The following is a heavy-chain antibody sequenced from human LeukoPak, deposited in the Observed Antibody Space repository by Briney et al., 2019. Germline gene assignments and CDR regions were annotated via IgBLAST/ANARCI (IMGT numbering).Heavy chain of an antibody. CDR1: GYTFTSYG. CDR2: ISAYNGNT. D-gene: IGHD2-2*01. V-gene: IGHV1-18*01. Sequence: ASVKVSCKASGYTFTSYGISWVRQAPGQGLEWMGWISAYNGNTNYAQKLQGRVTMTTDTSTSTAYMELRSLRSDDTAVYYCATDQGGVVVPAATTSTDYCYYGMDVWGQGTTVTVSS. J-gene: IGHJ6*02. CDR3: ATDQGGVVVPAATTSTDYCYYGMDV.